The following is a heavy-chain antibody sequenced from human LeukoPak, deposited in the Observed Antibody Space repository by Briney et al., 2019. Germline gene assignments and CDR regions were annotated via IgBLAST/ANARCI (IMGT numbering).Heavy chain of an antibody. D-gene: IGHD3-9*01. Sequence: SETLSLTCTVSGGSISSYYWSWIRQPPGKGLEWFGYIYYSGSTNYNPSLQSRVTISVDTSKNQFSLKLSSVTAADTAVYYCARTLPSYDILPWYFDYWGQGTLVTVSS. CDR1: GGSISSYY. J-gene: IGHJ4*02. CDR3: ARTLPSYDILPWYFDY. V-gene: IGHV4-59*08. CDR2: IYYSGST.